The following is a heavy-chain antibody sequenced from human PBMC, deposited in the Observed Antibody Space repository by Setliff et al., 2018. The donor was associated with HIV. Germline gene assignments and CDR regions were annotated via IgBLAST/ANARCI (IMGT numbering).Heavy chain of an antibody. CDR3: ARDLGSAYSYAQGRFDP. D-gene: IGHD5-18*01. V-gene: IGHV4-59*12. Sequence: PSETLSLTCTVSGGSISSYYWGWIRQPPGKRLEWIGYIYYTGSTNYNPSLKSRVTISLDTSQNQVSLKLSSVTAADTAVYYCARDLGSAYSYAQGRFDPWGQGTLVTVSS. CDR1: GGSISSYY. J-gene: IGHJ5*02. CDR2: IYYTGST.